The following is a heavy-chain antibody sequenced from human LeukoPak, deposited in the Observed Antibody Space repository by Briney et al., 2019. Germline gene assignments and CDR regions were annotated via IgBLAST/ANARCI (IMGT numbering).Heavy chain of an antibody. Sequence: GGSLRLSCAASGFIFSSYEMNWVRQAPGKGLEWVSYISSSGSTIYYADSVKGRFTISRDNVKNSLYLQMNSLRAEDTAVYYCARDLGDITMVRGDADYWGQGTLVTVSS. V-gene: IGHV3-48*03. D-gene: IGHD3-10*01. CDR3: ARDLGDITMVRGDADY. CDR1: GFIFSSYE. J-gene: IGHJ4*02. CDR2: ISSSGSTI.